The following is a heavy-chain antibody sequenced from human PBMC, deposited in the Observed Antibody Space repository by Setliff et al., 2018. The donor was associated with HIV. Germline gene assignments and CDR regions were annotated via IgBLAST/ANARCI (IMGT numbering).Heavy chain of an antibody. CDR3: ARGRGSSSSWPIDY. CDR1: GGSISTSNW. Sequence: SETLSLTCTVSGGSISTSNWWGWIRQPPGKGLEWIGSIYYSGSTYHSPSLESRVTISIDTSKNQFSLKLSSVTAADTAVYFCARGRGSSSSWPIDYWGQGTLVTVSS. J-gene: IGHJ4*02. CDR2: IYYSGST. V-gene: IGHV4-39*07. D-gene: IGHD6-13*01.